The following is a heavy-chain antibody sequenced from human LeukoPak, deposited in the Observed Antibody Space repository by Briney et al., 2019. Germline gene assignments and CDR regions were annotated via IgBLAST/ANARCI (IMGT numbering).Heavy chain of an antibody. CDR1: GFTFSTYW. J-gene: IGHJ4*02. CDR2: IYSDNT. CDR3: ARRAGAYSHPYDY. D-gene: IGHD4/OR15-4a*01. V-gene: IGHV3-53*01. Sequence: GGSLRLSCAASGFTFSTYWMTWVRQAPGKGLEWVSFIYSDNTHYSDSVKGRFTISRDNSKNTLYLQMNSLRAEDTAVYYCARRAGAYSHPYDYWGQGTLVTVSS.